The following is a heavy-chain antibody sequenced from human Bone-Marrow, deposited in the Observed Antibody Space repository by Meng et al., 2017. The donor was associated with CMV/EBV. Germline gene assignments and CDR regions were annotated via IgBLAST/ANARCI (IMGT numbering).Heavy chain of an antibody. J-gene: IGHJ6*02. Sequence: GESLKISCAASGFTFSTYAMIWVRQAPGKGLEWVSAISGSGGNTYYAGSVKGRFTISRDNSKNTLYLQINSLRAEDTAVYYCAKPGDHYYYYYSMDVWGQGTTVTVSS. D-gene: IGHD7-27*01. CDR2: ISGSGGNT. CDR3: AKPGDHYYYYYSMDV. CDR1: GFTFSTYA. V-gene: IGHV3-23*01.